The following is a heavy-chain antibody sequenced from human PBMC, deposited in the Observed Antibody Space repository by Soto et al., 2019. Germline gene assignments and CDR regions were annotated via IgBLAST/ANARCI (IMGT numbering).Heavy chain of an antibody. Sequence: QVQLVESGGGVVQPGSSLRLSCAASGFTFSSYGMHWVRQAPGKGLEWVAVIWYDGSNIYYADSVKSQFTIIRDNYNNTQYVQMNSLRAEDTAVYYCARDQQLLLRFYFDFGGQGTLVTVSS. CDR3: ARDQQLLLRFYFDF. J-gene: IGHJ4*01. D-gene: IGHD6-19*01. CDR2: IWYDGSNI. CDR1: GFTFSSYG. V-gene: IGHV3-33*01.